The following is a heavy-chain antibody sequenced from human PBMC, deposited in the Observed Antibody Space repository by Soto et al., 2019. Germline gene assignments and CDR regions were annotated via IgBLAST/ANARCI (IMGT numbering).Heavy chain of an antibody. CDR1: GYSFAGYW. V-gene: IGHV5-10-1*01. CDR2: IDPSDSQT. Sequence: GESLKISCKGSGYSFAGYWITWVRQKPGKGLEWMGRIDPSDSQTYYSPSFRGHVTISVTKSITTVFLQWSSLRASDTAMYYCARQIYDSDTGPNFQYYFDSWGQGTPVTVYS. CDR3: ARQIYDSDTGPNFQYYFDS. J-gene: IGHJ4*02. D-gene: IGHD3-22*01.